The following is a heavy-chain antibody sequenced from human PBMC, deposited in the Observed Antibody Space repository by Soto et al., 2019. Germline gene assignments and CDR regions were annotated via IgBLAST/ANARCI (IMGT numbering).Heavy chain of an antibody. D-gene: IGHD3-3*01. CDR3: ATGITLFGVVIIRFGP. CDR1: GGSISSYY. J-gene: IGHJ5*02. CDR2: IYYSGST. Sequence: SETLSLTCTVSGGSISSYYWSWIRQPPGKGLEWIGYIYYSGSTNYNPSLKSRVTISVDTSKNQFSLKLSSVTAADTAVYYCATGITLFGVVIIRFGPWGQGTLVTVYS. V-gene: IGHV4-59*01.